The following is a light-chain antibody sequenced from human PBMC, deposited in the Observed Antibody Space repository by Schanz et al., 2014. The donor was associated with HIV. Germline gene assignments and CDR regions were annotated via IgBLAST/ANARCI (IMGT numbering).Light chain of an antibody. CDR2: GAS. Sequence: DIVLTQSPGTLSLSPGERATLSCRASQSISSYLAWYQQKPGQAPRLLIYGASTRATGIPVRFSGSGSGTEFTLTISSLQSEDFAVYYCQQYDSWPLSFGGGTKVEIK. CDR3: QQYDSWPLS. CDR1: QSISSY. V-gene: IGKV3-15*01. J-gene: IGKJ4*01.